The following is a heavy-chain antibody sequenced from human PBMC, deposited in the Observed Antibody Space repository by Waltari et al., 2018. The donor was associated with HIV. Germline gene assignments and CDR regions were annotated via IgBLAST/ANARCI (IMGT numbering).Heavy chain of an antibody. CDR3: ARGPGYSGYDSY. D-gene: IGHD5-12*01. CDR1: GFTFSSYS. Sequence: EVQLVESGGGLVKPGGSLRLSCAASGFTFSSYSMNWVRQAPGKGLEWVSSISSMSSYIYYADSVKGRFTISRDNAKNSLYLQMNSLRAEDTAVYYCARGPGYSGYDSYWGQGTLVTVSS. J-gene: IGHJ4*02. CDR2: ISSMSSYI. V-gene: IGHV3-21*01.